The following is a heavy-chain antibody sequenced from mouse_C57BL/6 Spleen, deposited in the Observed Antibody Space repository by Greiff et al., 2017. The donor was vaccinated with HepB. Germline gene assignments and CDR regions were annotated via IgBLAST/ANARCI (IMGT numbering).Heavy chain of an antibody. V-gene: IGHV1-80*01. CDR1: GYAFSSYW. Sequence: VQLQQSGAELVKPGASVKISCKASGYAFSSYWMNWVKQRPGKGLEWIGQIYPGDGDTNYNGKFKGKATLTADKSSSTAYMQLSSLTSEDSAVYFCAGSGTTVVAPRYFDVWGTGTTVTVSS. CDR3: AGSGTTVVAPRYFDV. CDR2: IYPGDGDT. J-gene: IGHJ1*03. D-gene: IGHD1-1*01.